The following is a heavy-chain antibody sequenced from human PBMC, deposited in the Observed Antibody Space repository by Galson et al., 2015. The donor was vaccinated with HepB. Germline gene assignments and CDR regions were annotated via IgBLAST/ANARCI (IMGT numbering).Heavy chain of an antibody. CDR1: GYSFASYW. J-gene: IGHJ2*01. D-gene: IGHD4-17*01. CDR2: IDPSDSYT. V-gene: IGHV5-10-1*01. Sequence: QSGAEVKKPGESLRISCKGSGYSFASYWINWVRQMPGKGLEWMGRIDPSDSYTNYGPSFQGHVTFSVDKSINTAFLQWSTLKASDTAMYYCARQAVTTSFYYHFDLWGRGTPVTVSS. CDR3: ARQAVTTSFYYHFDL.